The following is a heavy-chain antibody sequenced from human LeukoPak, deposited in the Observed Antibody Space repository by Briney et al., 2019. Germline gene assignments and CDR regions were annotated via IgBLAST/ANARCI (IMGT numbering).Heavy chain of an antibody. CDR3: ARGASGWYWLDY. D-gene: IGHD6-19*01. CDR2: IYYTGST. J-gene: IGHJ4*02. Sequence: SETLSLTCTVSGVSISSYNWNWIRQSPGKGLEWIGNIYYTGSTNYNPSFKGRVTISVDTSKNQFSLRLTSVTAADTAAFYCARGASGWYWLDYWGRGTLVTVSS. CDR1: GVSISSYN. V-gene: IGHV4-59*01.